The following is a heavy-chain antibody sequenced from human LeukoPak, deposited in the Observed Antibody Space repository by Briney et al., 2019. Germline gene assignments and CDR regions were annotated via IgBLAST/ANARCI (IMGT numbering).Heavy chain of an antibody. V-gene: IGHV1-69*13. CDR3: ARDGFPYYYDSSVGY. CDR1: GGTFSSYA. Sequence: ASVKVSCKASGGTFSSYAISWVRQAPGQGLEWMGGIIPIFGSANYAQKFQGRVTITADESTSTAYMELSSLRSEDTAVYYCARDGFPYYYDSSVGYWGQGTLVTVSS. CDR2: IIPIFGSA. D-gene: IGHD3-22*01. J-gene: IGHJ4*02.